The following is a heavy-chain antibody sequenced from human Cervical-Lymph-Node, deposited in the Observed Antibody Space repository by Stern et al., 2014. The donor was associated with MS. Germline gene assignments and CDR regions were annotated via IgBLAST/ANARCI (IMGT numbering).Heavy chain of an antibody. V-gene: IGHV5-51*01. D-gene: IGHD3-16*01. J-gene: IGHJ4*02. CDR1: GYSFTTYW. CDR2: INPGDSDT. Sequence: EVQLEESGAEVKKPGESLKISCKGSGYSFTTYWIGWVRQMTGKGLEWMAIINPGDSDTRYSPSFQGQVTISVDKSINTAYLQWSSLPASDSAMYYCARQGGGGVSIDYWGQGTLVTVSS. CDR3: ARQGGGGVSIDY.